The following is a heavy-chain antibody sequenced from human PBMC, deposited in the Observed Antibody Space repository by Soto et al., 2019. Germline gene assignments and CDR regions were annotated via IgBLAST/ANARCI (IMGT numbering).Heavy chain of an antibody. J-gene: IGHJ5*02. CDR1: GFTFSSYG. CDR2: IWYDGSNK. Sequence: QVQLVESGGGVVQPGRSLRLSCAASGFTFSSYGMHWVRQAPGKGLEWVAVIWYDGSNKYYADSVKGRFTISRDNSKNTLYLQMNSLRAEDTAVYYCARDLNWNDENWFDPWGQGTLVTVSS. CDR3: ARDLNWNDENWFDP. V-gene: IGHV3-33*01. D-gene: IGHD1-20*01.